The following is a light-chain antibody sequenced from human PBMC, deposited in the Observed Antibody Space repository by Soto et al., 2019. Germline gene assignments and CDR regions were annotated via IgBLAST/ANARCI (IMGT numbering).Light chain of an antibody. Sequence: DIQMTQSQSSVSASVGARVTITCRASQGISSWLAWYQQQPGKAPKLLIYAASSLQSGVPSKFSGRGAGTDFTLTISSLQPEAFATYYCQQANSFPFTFGPGTKVDIK. CDR1: QGISSW. CDR2: AAS. J-gene: IGKJ3*01. V-gene: IGKV1-12*01. CDR3: QQANSFPFT.